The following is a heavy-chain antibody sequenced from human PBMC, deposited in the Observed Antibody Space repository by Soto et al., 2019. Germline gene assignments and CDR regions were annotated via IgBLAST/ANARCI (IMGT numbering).Heavy chain of an antibody. Sequence: ASVKVSCKASGVTFSSYAISWVRQAPLQVLEWMVGIIPIFGTANYAQKFQGRVTITADESTSTAYMELSSLRSEETAVYYCARDRGYDILTGPNYGMEVWGQGTSVTVSS. D-gene: IGHD3-9*01. CDR3: ARDRGYDILTGPNYGMEV. CDR2: IIPIFGTA. CDR1: GVTFSSYA. V-gene: IGHV1-69*13. J-gene: IGHJ6*01.